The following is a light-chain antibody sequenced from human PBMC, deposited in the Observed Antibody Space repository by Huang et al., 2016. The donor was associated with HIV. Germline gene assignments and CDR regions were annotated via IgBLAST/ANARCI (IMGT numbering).Light chain of an antibody. Sequence: IVVTQTPLSLSVTPGQPASISCKSSESLLHNDGKTYLSWYLQKPGQSPQSLIYEVSSRVSGVPDRFSGSGSGTDFTLKISRVEAEDVGVYYCMQGINLPWTFGQGTKVEIK. J-gene: IGKJ1*01. CDR2: EVS. CDR3: MQGINLPWT. CDR1: ESLLHNDGKTY. V-gene: IGKV2-29*02.